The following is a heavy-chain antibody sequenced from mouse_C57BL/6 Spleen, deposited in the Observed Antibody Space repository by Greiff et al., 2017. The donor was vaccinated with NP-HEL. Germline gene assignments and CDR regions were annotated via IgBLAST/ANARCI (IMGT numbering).Heavy chain of an antibody. Sequence: EVQLVESGGGLVKPGGSLKLSCAASGFTFSSYAMSWVRQTPEKRLEWVATISDGGSYTYYPDNVKGRFTISRDNAKNNLYLHMSHLKSEDTAMYYCARDMTTLSPFAYWGQGTTLTVSS. J-gene: IGHJ2*01. D-gene: IGHD2-13*01. V-gene: IGHV5-4*01. CDR2: ISDGGSYT. CDR1: GFTFSSYA. CDR3: ARDMTTLSPFAY.